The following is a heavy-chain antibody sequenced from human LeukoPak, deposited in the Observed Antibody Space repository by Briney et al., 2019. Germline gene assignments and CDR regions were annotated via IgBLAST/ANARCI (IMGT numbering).Heavy chain of an antibody. CDR3: ARDYVTYYYDSSGYSDY. V-gene: IGHV3-21*01. CDR1: GFTFDDYA. D-gene: IGHD3-22*01. CDR2: ISSSSSYI. J-gene: IGHJ4*02. Sequence: GGSLRLSCAASGFTFDDYAMHWIRQPPGKGLEWVSSISSSSSYIYYADSVKGRFTISRDNAKNSLYLQMNSLRAEDTAVYYCARDYVTYYYDSSGYSDYWGQGTLVTVSS.